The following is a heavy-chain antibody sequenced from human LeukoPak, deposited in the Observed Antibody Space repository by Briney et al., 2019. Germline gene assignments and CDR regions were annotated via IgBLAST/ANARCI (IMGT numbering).Heavy chain of an antibody. Sequence: ASVKVSCKASGYTFTSYGISWVRQAPGQGLEWMGWISAYNGNTNYAQKLQGRVTITRDTSASTAYMELSSLRSEDTAVYYCASHPGIVGATTAFDIWGQGTMVTVSS. D-gene: IGHD1-26*01. J-gene: IGHJ3*02. CDR1: GYTFTSYG. V-gene: IGHV1-18*01. CDR3: ASHPGIVGATTAFDI. CDR2: ISAYNGNT.